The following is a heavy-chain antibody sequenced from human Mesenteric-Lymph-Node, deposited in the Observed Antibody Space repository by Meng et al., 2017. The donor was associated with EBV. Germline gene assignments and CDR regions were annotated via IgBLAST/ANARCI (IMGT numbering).Heavy chain of an antibody. V-gene: IGHV1-18*04. CDR2: ISNYNGNT. CDR3: ARDHSGSYVDY. Sequence: VRLVKPEVERKKPGASVKVSCKASDYTFTSYGISWVRQAPGQGLEWMGWISNYNGNTNYAQKFQGRVSMTTHTSTSTADMELRSLRSDDTAVYYCARDHSGSYVDYWGQGTLVTVSS. J-gene: IGHJ4*02. D-gene: IGHD1-26*01. CDR1: DYTFTSYG.